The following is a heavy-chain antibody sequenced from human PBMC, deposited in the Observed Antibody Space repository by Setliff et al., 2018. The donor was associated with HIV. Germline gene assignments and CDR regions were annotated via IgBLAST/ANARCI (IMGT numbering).Heavy chain of an antibody. CDR1: GGSFSDFY. CDR3: ARGVARQVVIDRWFDP. Sequence: PSETLSLTCAVFGGSFSDFYWSWIRQPPGKGLAWIGEISYSGSTVYNPSLKSRVTMSVDASKNLVSLNLNSVTAADTAIYYCARGVARQVVIDRWFDPWGQGTPVTVSS. V-gene: IGHV4-34*01. D-gene: IGHD2-21*01. J-gene: IGHJ5*02. CDR2: ISYSGST.